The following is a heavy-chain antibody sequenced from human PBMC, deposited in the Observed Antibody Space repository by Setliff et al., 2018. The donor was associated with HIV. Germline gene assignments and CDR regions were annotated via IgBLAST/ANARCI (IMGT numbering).Heavy chain of an antibody. D-gene: IGHD1-26*01. V-gene: IGHV1-18*01. CDR2: ISNYNGNT. Sequence: GASVKVSCKTSDHTFTNYGIYWARQAPGQGLEWMGWISNYNGNTNYAQKFHGRVTMTTDTSTRTAYMEMRGLTYDDTAVYYCARASGGNSVENGFDIWGQGTMVTVSS. CDR3: ARASGGNSVENGFDI. CDR1: DHTFTNYG. J-gene: IGHJ3*02.